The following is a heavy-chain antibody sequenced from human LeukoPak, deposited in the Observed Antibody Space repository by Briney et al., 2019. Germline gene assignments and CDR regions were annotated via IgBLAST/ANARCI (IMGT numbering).Heavy chain of an antibody. J-gene: IGHJ4*02. V-gene: IGHV1-58*02. Sequence: SLKVSCKASGFTFTSSAMQWVRQARGQRLEWIGWIVVGSGNTNYAQKFQERVTITRDMSTSTAYMELSSLRSEDTAVYYCAAAPWWELLFFDYWGQGTLVTVSS. CDR3: AAAPWWELLFFDY. CDR1: GFTFTSSA. D-gene: IGHD1-26*01. CDR2: IVVGSGNT.